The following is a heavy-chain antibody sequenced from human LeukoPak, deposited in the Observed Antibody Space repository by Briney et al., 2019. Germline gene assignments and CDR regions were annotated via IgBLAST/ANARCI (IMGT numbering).Heavy chain of an antibody. J-gene: IGHJ6*03. D-gene: IGHD2-15*01. Sequence: PSETLSLTCAVYGGSFSGYYWSWIRQPPGKGLEWIGEINHSGGTNYNPSLKSRVTISVDTSKNQFSLKLSSVTAADTAVYYCARGGGGRYCSGGSCYSPYYYYYYMDVWGKGTTVTVSS. V-gene: IGHV4-34*01. CDR3: ARGGGGRYCSGGSCYSPYYYYYYMDV. CDR1: GGSFSGYY. CDR2: INHSGGT.